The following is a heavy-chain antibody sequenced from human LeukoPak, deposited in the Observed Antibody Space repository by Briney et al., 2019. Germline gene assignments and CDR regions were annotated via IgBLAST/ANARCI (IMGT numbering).Heavy chain of an antibody. J-gene: IGHJ4*02. Sequence: PSETLSLTCAVYGGSFSGYYWSWIRQPPGKGLEWIGEINHCGSTNYNPSLKSRVTISVDTSKNQFSLKLSSVTAADTAVYYCARGVMRNWGPGRQETKYYFDYWGQGTLVTVSS. CDR3: ARGVMRNWGPGRQETKYYFDY. CDR1: GGSFSGYY. D-gene: IGHD7-27*01. V-gene: IGHV4-34*01. CDR2: INHCGST.